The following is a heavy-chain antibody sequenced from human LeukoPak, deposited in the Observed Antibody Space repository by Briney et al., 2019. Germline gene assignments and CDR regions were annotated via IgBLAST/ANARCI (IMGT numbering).Heavy chain of an antibody. CDR2: IRYDGTKK. Sequence: GGSLRLSCVASGFGFSASAIHWVRQASGKGLEWAAFIRYDGTKKFYADSVKGRFTISRDNSKNTLYLQMNSLRAEDTAVYYCARRIGFYGDYFDYWGQGTLVTVSS. J-gene: IGHJ4*02. V-gene: IGHV3-30*04. D-gene: IGHD4-17*01. CDR1: GFGFSASA. CDR3: ARRIGFYGDYFDY.